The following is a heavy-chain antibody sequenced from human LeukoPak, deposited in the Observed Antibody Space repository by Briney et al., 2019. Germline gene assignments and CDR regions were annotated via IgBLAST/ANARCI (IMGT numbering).Heavy chain of an antibody. Sequence: GESRDISCKGSGYSFTSYWIGWVRQMPGKGLEWMGIIYPGDCDARYSPSFQGRVTISADKSISAAYLQWSSLKASDTAMYYCARLKGGSGVPFDYWGQETVVTVFS. V-gene: IGHV5-51*01. CDR3: ARLKGGSGVPFDY. J-gene: IGHJ4*02. CDR2: IYPGDCDA. CDR1: GYSFTSYW. D-gene: IGHD1-26*01.